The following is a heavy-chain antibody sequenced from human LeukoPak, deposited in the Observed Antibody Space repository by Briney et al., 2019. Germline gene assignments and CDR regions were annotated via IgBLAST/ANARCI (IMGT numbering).Heavy chain of an antibody. CDR1: GYTFAIYG. CDR3: ASGYYYYGSGGETNYLNFDY. V-gene: IGHV1-69*04. CDR2: IIPILGIA. D-gene: IGHD3-10*01. J-gene: IGHJ4*02. Sequence: ASVKVSCKASGYTFAIYGISWVRQAPGQGLEWMGRIIPILGIANYAQKFQGRVTITADKSTSTAYMELSSLRSEDTAVYYCASGYYYYGSGGETNYLNFDYWGQGALVTVSS.